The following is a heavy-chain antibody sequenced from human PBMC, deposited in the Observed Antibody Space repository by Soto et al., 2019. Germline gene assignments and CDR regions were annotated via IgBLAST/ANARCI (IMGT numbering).Heavy chain of an antibody. Sequence: PGESLKISCKGSGYNFPTYWISWVRQMPGKGLEWMGRIDPSDSDPNYSPSFQDHVTISADKSISTAYLQWRSLKSSDTAMYYCARHFCSSTSCYGLRDFDYWGQGTLVTVSS. CDR1: GYNFPTYW. J-gene: IGHJ4*02. CDR2: IDPSDSDP. V-gene: IGHV5-10-1*01. CDR3: ARHFCSSTSCYGLRDFDY. D-gene: IGHD2-2*01.